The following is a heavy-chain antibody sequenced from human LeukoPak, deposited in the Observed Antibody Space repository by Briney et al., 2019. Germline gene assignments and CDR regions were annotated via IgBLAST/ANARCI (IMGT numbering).Heavy chain of an antibody. V-gene: IGHV3-33*06. CDR3: AKDYYYDSSGLTAFEY. J-gene: IGHJ4*02. CDR2: IWYDGSNK. Sequence: PGGSLRLSCAASGFTFSSYGMHWVRQAPGKGLEWVAVIWYDGSNKYYADSVKGRFTISRDNSKNTLYLQMNSLRAEDTAIYYCAKDYYYDSSGLTAFEYWGQGTLVTVSS. D-gene: IGHD3-22*01. CDR1: GFTFSSYG.